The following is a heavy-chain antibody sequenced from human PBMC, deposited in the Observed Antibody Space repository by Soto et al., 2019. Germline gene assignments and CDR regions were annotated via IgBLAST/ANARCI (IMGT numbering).Heavy chain of an antibody. Sequence: QVQLVESGGGVVQPGRSLRLSCAASGFTFSSYGMHWVRQAPGKGLEWVAVISYDGSNKYYADSVKGRFTICRDNSKNTLYLQMNSLRAEDTAVYYCSKSTSLEWLFPAHYYYYGKDVW. CDR2: ISYDGSNK. J-gene: IGHJ6*01. V-gene: IGHV3-30*18. D-gene: IGHD3-3*01. CDR3: SKSTSLEWLFPAHYYYYGKDV. CDR1: GFTFSSYG.